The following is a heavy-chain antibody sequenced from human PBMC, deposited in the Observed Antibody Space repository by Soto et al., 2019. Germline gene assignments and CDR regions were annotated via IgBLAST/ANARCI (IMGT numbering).Heavy chain of an antibody. Sequence: PGGSLRLSCEASGFTFSKFDMHWVRQPTGKGLEWVSTIGISGDTYYAVSVKGRFTISRDNAKNSLSLQMNSLRAGDTALYFCARGQEVGAHFFDSWGKGPQVTVSS. CDR2: IGISGDT. CDR1: GFTFSKFD. D-gene: IGHD2-15*01. J-gene: IGHJ4*02. CDR3: ARGQEVGAHFFDS. V-gene: IGHV3-13*04.